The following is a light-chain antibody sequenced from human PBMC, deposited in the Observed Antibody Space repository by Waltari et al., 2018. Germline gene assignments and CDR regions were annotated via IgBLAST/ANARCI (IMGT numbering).Light chain of an antibody. CDR3: CSYAGSTTL. Sequence: QSALTQPASVSGSPGQSITVPCTATASDVGNYNLVSWYQHHPGKTPKLIIYEVIKRPSGISNRFSGSKSGKTASLTISGLQAEDEADYYCCSYAGSTTLFGGGTKLTVL. V-gene: IGLV2-23*02. J-gene: IGLJ2*01. CDR1: ASDVGNYNL. CDR2: EVI.